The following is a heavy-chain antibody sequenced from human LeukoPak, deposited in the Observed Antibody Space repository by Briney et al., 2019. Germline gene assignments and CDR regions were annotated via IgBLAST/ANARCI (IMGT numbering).Heavy chain of an antibody. CDR2: IIPIFGTA. J-gene: IGHJ4*02. D-gene: IGHD2-2*02. V-gene: IGHV1-69*06. CDR1: GGTFSSYA. CDR3: ASSLLGYCSSTSCHTFDY. Sequence: ASVKVSCKASGGTFSSYAISWVRQAPGQGLEWMGGIIPIFGTANYAQKFQGRVTITADKSTSTAYMELSSLRSEDTAVYYCASSLLGYCSSTSCHTFDYWGQGTLVTVSS.